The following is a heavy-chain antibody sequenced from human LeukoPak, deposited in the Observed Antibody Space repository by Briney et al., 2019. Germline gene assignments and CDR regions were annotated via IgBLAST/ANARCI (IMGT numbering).Heavy chain of an antibody. CDR2: INHSGST. CDR1: GGSFSGYY. V-gene: IGHV4-34*01. CDR3: AGQPLTAYNWFDP. J-gene: IGHJ5*02. Sequence: SETLSLTCAVYGGSFSGYYWSWIRQPPGKGLEWIGEINHSGSTNYNPSLKSRVTISVDTSKNQFSLKLSSVTAADTAVYYCAGQPLTAYNWFDPWGQGTLVTVSS.